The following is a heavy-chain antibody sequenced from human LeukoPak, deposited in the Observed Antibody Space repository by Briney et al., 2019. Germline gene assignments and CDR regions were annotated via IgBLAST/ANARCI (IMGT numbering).Heavy chain of an antibody. CDR3: ARAGWGVTTSQIFDY. Sequence: PGGSLRLSCTASGFTFSSYSMNWVRQAPGKGLEWVSSISSSSSYIYYADSVKGRFTISRDNAKNSLYLQMNSLRAEDTAVYYCARAGWGVTTSQIFDYWGQGTLVTVSS. CDR2: ISSSSSYI. D-gene: IGHD4-17*01. V-gene: IGHV3-21*01. CDR1: GFTFSSYS. J-gene: IGHJ4*02.